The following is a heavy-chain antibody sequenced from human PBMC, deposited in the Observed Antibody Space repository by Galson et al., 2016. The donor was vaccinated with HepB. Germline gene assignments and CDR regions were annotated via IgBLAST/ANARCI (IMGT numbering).Heavy chain of an antibody. J-gene: IGHJ1*01. Sequence: SETLSLTCTVSGGFISSSSYFWAWIRQPPGKGLDWIGSIYYSGTTHYNPSLQSRVSISVDTSKNQFSLRLTSVSAADTAMYSCARQDRAGLVNFWGRGTLVTVSS. CDR3: ARQDRAGLVNF. D-gene: IGHD3-16*02. CDR1: GGFISSSSYF. CDR2: IYYSGTT. V-gene: IGHV4-39*01.